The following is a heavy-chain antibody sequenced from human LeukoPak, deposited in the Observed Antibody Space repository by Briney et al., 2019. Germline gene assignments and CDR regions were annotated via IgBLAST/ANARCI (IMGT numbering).Heavy chain of an antibody. CDR2: INHSGST. V-gene: IGHV4-34*01. J-gene: IGHJ4*02. CDR1: GGSFSGYY. Sequence: SETLSLTCAVYGGSFSGYYWSWIRQPPGKGLEWIGEINHSGSTNYNPSLKSRVTISVDTSKNQFSLKLSSVTAADTAVYYCARSGTSPDLGYWGQGTLVTVSS. D-gene: IGHD2-2*01. CDR3: ARSGTSPDLGY.